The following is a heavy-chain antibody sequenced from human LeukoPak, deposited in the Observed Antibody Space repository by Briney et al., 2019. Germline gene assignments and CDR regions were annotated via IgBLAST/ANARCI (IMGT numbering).Heavy chain of an antibody. CDR2: ITRSIENT. CDR1: GLSFSTSA. D-gene: IGHD3-22*01. V-gene: IGHV3-23*01. CDR3: AKDLLPGRVIVVDCGFD. J-gene: IGHJ4*02. Sequence: PGGSLRPSCAASGLSFSTSAMTWVRQSPGHGLECVSTITRSIENTYSAASVPGGFTISGDNSQNTLYLQMNSLRPEDTAIYYCAKDLLPGRVIVVDCGFDWGEGTLVTVSS.